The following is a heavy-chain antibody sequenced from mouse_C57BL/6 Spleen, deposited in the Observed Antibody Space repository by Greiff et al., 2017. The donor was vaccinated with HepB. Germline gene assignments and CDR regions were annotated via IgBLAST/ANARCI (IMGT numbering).Heavy chain of an antibody. J-gene: IGHJ1*03. V-gene: IGHV1-26*01. CDR1: GYTFTDYY. CDR2: INPNNGGT. D-gene: IGHD1-1*01. Sequence: EVQLQQSGPELVKPGASVKISCKASGYTFTDYYMNWVKQSHGKSLEWIGDINPNNGGTSYNQKFKGKATLTVDKSSSTAYMELRSLTSEDSAVFYCAIPPTTYGSSYGYFDVWGTGTTVTVPS. CDR3: AIPPTTYGSSYGYFDV.